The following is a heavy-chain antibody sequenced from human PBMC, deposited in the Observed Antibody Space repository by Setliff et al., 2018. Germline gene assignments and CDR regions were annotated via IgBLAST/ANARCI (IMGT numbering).Heavy chain of an antibody. CDR1: GGTFSSYG. Sequence: ASVKVSCKASGGTFSSYGISWVRQAPGQGLEWMGGTIPMFGTTSYARQFQGRVTIITDESTSTAYMQLSSLGSEDTAVYYCVREGVDSRSSTDYRYYMDVWGKGTKVTVSS. CDR2: TIPMFGTT. D-gene: IGHD3-22*01. V-gene: IGHV1-69*05. J-gene: IGHJ6*03. CDR3: VREGVDSRSSTDYRYYMDV.